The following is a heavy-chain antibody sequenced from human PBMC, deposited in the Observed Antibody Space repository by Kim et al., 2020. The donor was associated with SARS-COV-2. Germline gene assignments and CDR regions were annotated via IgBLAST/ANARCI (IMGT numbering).Heavy chain of an antibody. D-gene: IGHD2-8*01. CDR2: IYYSGST. CDR1: GGSISSYY. CDR3: ARVSLLRQAFGI. J-gene: IGHJ3*02. V-gene: IGHV4-59*01. Sequence: SETLSLTCTVSGGSISSYYWSWIRQPPGKGLEWIGYIYYSGSTNYNTSLKSRVTTSVDTSKNQSSLKLSSVTAADTAVYYCARVSLLRQAFGIWGQGTMVTVSS.